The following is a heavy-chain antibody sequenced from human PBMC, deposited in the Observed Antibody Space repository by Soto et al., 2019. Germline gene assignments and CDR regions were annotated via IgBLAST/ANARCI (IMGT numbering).Heavy chain of an antibody. CDR2: TYYSGST. Sequence: ETLSLTCTVSGGSISSSSYYWGWIRQPPGKGLEWIGSTYYSGSTYYNPSLKSRVTISVDTSKNQFSLKLSSVTAADTAVYYCARTGQWGEPFDIWGQGPMVTVSS. J-gene: IGHJ3*02. D-gene: IGHD1-26*01. CDR1: GGSISSSSYY. V-gene: IGHV4-39*01. CDR3: ARTGQWGEPFDI.